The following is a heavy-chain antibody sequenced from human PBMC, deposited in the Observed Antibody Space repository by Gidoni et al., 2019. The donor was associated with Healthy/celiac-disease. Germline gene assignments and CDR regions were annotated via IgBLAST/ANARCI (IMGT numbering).Heavy chain of an antibody. Sequence: QVQLVESGGGLVKPGGCLILSCAASGFTFSDYYMSWVRQAPGKGLEWVSYISSSSSYTNYADSVKGRFTISRDNAKNSLYLQMNSLRAEDTAVYYCARDGGGGTISSWGQGTLVTVSS. J-gene: IGHJ4*02. V-gene: IGHV3-11*06. D-gene: IGHD3-16*01. CDR1: GFTFSDYY. CDR2: ISSSSSYT. CDR3: ARDGGGGTISS.